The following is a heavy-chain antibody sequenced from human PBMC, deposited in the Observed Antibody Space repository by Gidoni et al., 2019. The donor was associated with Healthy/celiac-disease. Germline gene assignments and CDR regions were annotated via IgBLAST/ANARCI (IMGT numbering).Heavy chain of an antibody. CDR1: GFTFSSHA. V-gene: IGHV3-23*04. J-gene: IGHJ6*02. CDR3: AKDHLGDYVASLIPNYGMDV. Sequence: EVQLVESGGGLVQPGGSLRLSCAASGFTFSSHAMSWVRQAPGKGLEWVSAMSGSGGSTYYADSVKGRFTISRDNSKNTLYLQMNSLRAEDTAVYYCAKDHLGDYVASLIPNYGMDVWGQGTTVTVSS. CDR2: MSGSGGST. D-gene: IGHD4-17*01.